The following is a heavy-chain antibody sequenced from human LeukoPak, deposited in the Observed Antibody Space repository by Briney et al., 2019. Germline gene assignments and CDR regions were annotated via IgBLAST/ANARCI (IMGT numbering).Heavy chain of an antibody. J-gene: IGHJ4*02. CDR1: GFTFGDNA. Sequence: QPGGSLRVSCAASGFTFGDNAMHWVRQPPGKGLEWLSFISWNGHHSYYGDSVRGRFTISRDNNKNSLYLEMDSLRPEDTALYYCAKGQSRGYPGSAYLHFWGQGTLVAVSS. CDR2: ISWNGHHS. V-gene: IGHV3-43D*03. CDR3: AKGQSRGYPGSAYLHF. D-gene: IGHD3-22*01.